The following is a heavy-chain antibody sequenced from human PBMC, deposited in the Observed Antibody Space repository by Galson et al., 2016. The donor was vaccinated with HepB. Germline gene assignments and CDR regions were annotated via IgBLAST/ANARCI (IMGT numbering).Heavy chain of an antibody. J-gene: IGHJ4*02. D-gene: IGHD3-22*01. V-gene: IGHV3-64*01. CDR3: ARDHFYDSRGYYLDY. CDR1: GFTFSTYI. Sequence: SLRLSCAASGFTFSTYIMHWVRQAPGRGPEYVSAIKSNGDTTYYANSVKGRFTISRDNSKNTLYLQMGSLRAEDTAVYYCARDHFYDSRGYYLDYWGQGTLATVSS. CDR2: IKSNGDTT.